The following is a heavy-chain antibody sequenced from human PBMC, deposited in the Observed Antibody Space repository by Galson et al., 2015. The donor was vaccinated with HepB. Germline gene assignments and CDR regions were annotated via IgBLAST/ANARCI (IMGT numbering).Heavy chain of an antibody. D-gene: IGHD6-19*01. Sequence: SLRLSCAASGFTFSSYAMSWVRQAPGKGLEWVSAISGSGGSTYYADSVKGRFTISRDNSKNTLYLQMNSLRAEDTAVYYCARDNRWSSGWYLAGAHLGQGTLVTVSS. CDR1: GFTFSSYA. J-gene: IGHJ4*02. CDR3: ARDNRWSSGWYLAGAH. CDR2: ISGSGGST. V-gene: IGHV3-23*01.